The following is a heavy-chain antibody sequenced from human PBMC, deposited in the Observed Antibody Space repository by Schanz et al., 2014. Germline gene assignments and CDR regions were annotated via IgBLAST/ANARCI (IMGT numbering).Heavy chain of an antibody. CDR2: INAGTGNT. Sequence: QVQLVQSWAEVKGPGASVKVSCKASGYSFTPFPIHWVRQAPGQRLEWMGWINAGTGNTNYAQKLQGRVTMTTDTSTSTAYMEMKSLRSDDTAVYYCARGGYSSGWYDRDIAHFDYWGQGTLVTVSS. CDR3: ARGGYSSGWYDRDIAHFDY. V-gene: IGHV1-3*01. D-gene: IGHD6-19*01. CDR1: GYSFTPFP. J-gene: IGHJ4*02.